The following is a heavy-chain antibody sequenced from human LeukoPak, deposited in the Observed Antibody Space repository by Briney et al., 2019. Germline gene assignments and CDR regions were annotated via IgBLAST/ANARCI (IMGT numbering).Heavy chain of an antibody. D-gene: IGHD4-17*01. J-gene: IGHJ4*02. CDR3: AREGGTTVTYFDY. CDR2: INHSGST. V-gene: IGHV4-34*01. Sequence: SETLSLTCAVYGGSFSGYYWSWIRQPPGEGLEWIGEINHSGSTNYNPSLKSRVTISVDTSKNQFSLKLSSVTAADTAVYYCAREGGTTVTYFDYWGQGTLVTVSS. CDR1: GGSFSGYY.